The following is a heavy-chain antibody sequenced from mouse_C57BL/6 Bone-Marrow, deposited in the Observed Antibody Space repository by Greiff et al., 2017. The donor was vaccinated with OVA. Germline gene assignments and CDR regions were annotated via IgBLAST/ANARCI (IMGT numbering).Heavy chain of an antibody. CDR2: IDPSDSET. CDR1: GYTFTSYW. CDR3: ASSPYYAMDY. D-gene: IGHD6-2*01. V-gene: IGHV1-52*01. Sequence: QVQLQQPGAELVRPGSSVKLSCKASGYTFTSYWMHWVKQRPIQGLEWIGNIDPSDSETHYNQKFKDKATLTVDKSSSTAYMQLSSLTSKDSAVYYCASSPYYAMDYWGQGTSVTVSS. J-gene: IGHJ4*01.